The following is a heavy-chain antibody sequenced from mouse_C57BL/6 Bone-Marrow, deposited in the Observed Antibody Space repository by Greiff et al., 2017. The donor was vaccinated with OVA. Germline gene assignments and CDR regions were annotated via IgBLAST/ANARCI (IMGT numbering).Heavy chain of an antibody. CDR3: ARGAYSKYVAY. J-gene: IGHJ3*01. Sequence: EVKLVESGAELVKPGASVKLSCTASGFNIKDYYMHWVKQRTEQGLEWIGRIDPEDGETKYAPKFQGTATIPAAKSSNTAYLQLSSLTSEDTAVYYCARGAYSKYVAYWGQGTLVTVSA. V-gene: IGHV14-2*01. CDR1: GFNIKDYY. CDR2: IDPEDGET. D-gene: IGHD2-5*01.